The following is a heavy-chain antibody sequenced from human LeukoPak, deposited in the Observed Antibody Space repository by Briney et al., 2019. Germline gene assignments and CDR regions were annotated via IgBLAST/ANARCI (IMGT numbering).Heavy chain of an antibody. V-gene: IGHV1-18*01. CDR1: GYTFTSYG. Sequence: GASVKVSCKASGYTFTSYGIGWVRQAPGQGLEWMGWISAYNGNTNYAQKLQGRVTMTTDTSTSTAYMELRSLRSDDTAVYYCARERVTTIFGVVTLDPFDYWGQGTLVTVSS. J-gene: IGHJ4*02. CDR3: ARERVTTIFGVVTLDPFDY. CDR2: ISAYNGNT. D-gene: IGHD3-3*01.